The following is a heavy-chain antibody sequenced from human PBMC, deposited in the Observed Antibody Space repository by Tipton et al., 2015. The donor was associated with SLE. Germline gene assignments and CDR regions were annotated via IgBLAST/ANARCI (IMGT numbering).Heavy chain of an antibody. Sequence: SLRLSCAASGFVFSANAMSWVRQAPGKGLEWVSAISGGIITTDYADSVKGQFTISRDNSKRMVYLQMDGLRVDDTAVYYCARRGGYRAYEDYFDSWGQGTLVTVSS. J-gene: IGHJ4*02. V-gene: IGHV3-23*01. CDR3: ARRGGYRAYEDYFDS. CDR2: ISGGIITT. D-gene: IGHD5-12*01. CDR1: GFVFSANA.